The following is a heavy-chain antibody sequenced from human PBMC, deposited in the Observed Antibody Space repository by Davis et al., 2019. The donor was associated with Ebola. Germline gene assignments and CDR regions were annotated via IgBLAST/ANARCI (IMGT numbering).Heavy chain of an antibody. CDR3: ARGAHTNTYYFYYYYGMDV. V-gene: IGHV1-2*02. CDR2: INPNSGGT. CDR1: GYTFTGYY. J-gene: IGHJ6*02. Sequence: ASVKVSCKASGYTFTGYYMHWVRQAPGQGLEWMGWINPNSGGTNYAQKFQGRVTMTRDTSISTAYMELSRLRSDDTAVYYCARGAHTNTYYFYYYYGMDVWGQGTTVTVSS. D-gene: IGHD3-10*01.